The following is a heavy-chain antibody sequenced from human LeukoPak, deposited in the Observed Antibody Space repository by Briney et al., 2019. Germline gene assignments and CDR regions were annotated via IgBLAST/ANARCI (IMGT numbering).Heavy chain of an antibody. Sequence: SETLSLTCAVYGGSFSGYFWSWIRQPPGKGLEWIGEINHSVSTDYNPSLKSRVTISVDTSKNQFSLKLSSVTAADTAVYYCARGPSGGYDFWSGYYVSSSKGWFDPWGQGTLVTVSS. D-gene: IGHD3-3*01. CDR3: ARGPSGGYDFWSGYYVSSSKGWFDP. V-gene: IGHV4-34*01. CDR1: GGSFSGYF. J-gene: IGHJ5*02. CDR2: INHSVST.